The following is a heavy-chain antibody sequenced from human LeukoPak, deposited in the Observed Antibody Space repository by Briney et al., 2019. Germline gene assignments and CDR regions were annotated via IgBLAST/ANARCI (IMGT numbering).Heavy chain of an antibody. Sequence: GGSLRLSCAASGFTFSSYAMHWVRQAPGKGLEYVSAISSNGGSTYYANSVKGRFTISRDNSKNTLYLQMGSLRAEDMAVYYCARVDTAKVLDYWGQGTLVTVSS. D-gene: IGHD5-18*01. CDR1: GFTFSSYA. J-gene: IGHJ4*02. CDR2: ISSNGGST. CDR3: ARVDTAKVLDY. V-gene: IGHV3-64*01.